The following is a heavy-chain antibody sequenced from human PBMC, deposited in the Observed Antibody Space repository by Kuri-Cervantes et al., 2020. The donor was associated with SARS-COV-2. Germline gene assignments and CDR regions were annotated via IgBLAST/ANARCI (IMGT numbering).Heavy chain of an antibody. CDR2: ISGSGGST. CDR3: AKDADYYDSGGDGMDA. D-gene: IGHD3-22*01. V-gene: IGHV3-23*01. Sequence: GESLKISCAASGFTFSSYAMSWVRQAPGKGLEWVSAISGSGGSTYYADSVKGRFTISRDNSKNTLYLQMDSLRAEDTAVYYCAKDADYYDSGGDGMDAWGQGTTVTVSS. CDR1: GFTFSSYA. J-gene: IGHJ6*02.